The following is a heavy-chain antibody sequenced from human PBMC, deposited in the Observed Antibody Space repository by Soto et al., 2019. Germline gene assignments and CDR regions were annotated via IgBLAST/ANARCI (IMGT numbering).Heavy chain of an antibody. J-gene: IGHJ4*02. V-gene: IGHV3-23*01. CDR2: ISGRSTRT. Sequence: GGSLRLSCAASGFTFSTYAMSWVCQAPGKGLEWVSTISGRSTRTYYSDAVKGRFTVSRDHSKNALYLQLSSLRAEDTALYYCAKDRGQHAVAGTSDFDYWGQGTLVTVSS. D-gene: IGHD6-19*01. CDR3: AKDRGQHAVAGTSDFDY. CDR1: GFTFSTYA.